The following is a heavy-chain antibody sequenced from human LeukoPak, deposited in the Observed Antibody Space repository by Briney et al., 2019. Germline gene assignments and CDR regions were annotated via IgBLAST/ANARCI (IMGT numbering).Heavy chain of an antibody. CDR2: IYTSGST. J-gene: IGHJ3*02. V-gene: IGHV4-4*07. D-gene: IGHD3-16*02. Sequence: SKTLSLTCTVSGGSISSYYWSWIRQPAGKGLEWIGRIYTSGSTNYNPSLKSRVTMSVDTSKNQFSLKLSSVTAADTAVYYCASPITFGGVIAGNDAFDIWGQGTMVTVSS. CDR1: GGSISSYY. CDR3: ASPITFGGVIAGNDAFDI.